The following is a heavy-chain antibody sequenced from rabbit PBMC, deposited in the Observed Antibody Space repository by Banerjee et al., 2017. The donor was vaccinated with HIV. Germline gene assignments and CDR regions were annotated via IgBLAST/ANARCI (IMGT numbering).Heavy chain of an antibody. V-gene: IGHV1S40*01. CDR1: GFSFSDRDV. CDR2: INTATGKP. Sequence: QSLEESGGDLVKPEGSLTLTCKASGFSFSDRDVMCWVRQAPGKGLEWIACINTATGKPVYATWAKGRFTISTTSSTTVTLQMTSLTAADTATYFCARNGGMLNYELWGQGTLVTVS. D-gene: IGHD6-1*01. J-gene: IGHJ3*01. CDR3: ARNGGMLNYEL.